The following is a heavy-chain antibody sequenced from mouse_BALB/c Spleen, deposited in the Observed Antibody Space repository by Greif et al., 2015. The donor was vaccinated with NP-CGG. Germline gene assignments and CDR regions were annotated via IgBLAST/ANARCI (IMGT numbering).Heavy chain of an antibody. D-gene: IGHD1-1*01. J-gene: IGHJ1*01. Sequence: VQLQQSGPGLVKPSQSLSLTCTVTGYSITSDYAWNWIRQFPGNKLEWMGYISYSGSTSYNPSLKSRISITRDTSKNQFSLQLNSVITEDTATYYCARDYYGSSYWYFDVWGAGTTVTVSS. V-gene: IGHV3-2*02. CDR1: GYSITSDYA. CDR3: ARDYYGSSYWYFDV. CDR2: ISYSGST.